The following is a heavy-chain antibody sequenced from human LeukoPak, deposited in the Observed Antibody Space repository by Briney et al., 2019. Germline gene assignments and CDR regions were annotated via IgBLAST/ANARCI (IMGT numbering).Heavy chain of an antibody. Sequence: GGSLRLSCAASGFTVGSNYMIWVRQAPGKGLEWVSVIYSGGDTYYADSVKGRFTISRDNSKNTVYLQVNSLRAEDTAVYYCARRSTVTRDVDIWGQGTMVTVSS. CDR1: GFTVGSNY. CDR3: ARRSTVTRDVDI. CDR2: IYSGGDT. J-gene: IGHJ3*02. V-gene: IGHV3-66*04. D-gene: IGHD4-17*01.